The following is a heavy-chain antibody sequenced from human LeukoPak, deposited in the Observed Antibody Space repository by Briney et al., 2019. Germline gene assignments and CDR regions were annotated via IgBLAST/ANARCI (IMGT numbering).Heavy chain of an antibody. V-gene: IGHV4-39*01. CDR3: ARGARLRFLVVSFRHNWFDP. Sequence: SETLSLTCTVSGGSISSSSYYWGWIRQPPGKGLEGIGSIYYSGSTYYNPSLKSRVTISVDTSKNQFSLKLSSVTAADTAVYYCARGARLRFLVVSFRHNWFDPWGQGTLVTVSS. J-gene: IGHJ5*02. CDR1: GGSISSSSYY. D-gene: IGHD5-12*01. CDR2: IYYSGST.